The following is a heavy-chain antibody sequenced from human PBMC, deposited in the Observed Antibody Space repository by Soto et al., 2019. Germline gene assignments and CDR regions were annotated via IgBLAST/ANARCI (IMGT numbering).Heavy chain of an antibody. D-gene: IGHD1-7*01. CDR1: GFTFSSYD. J-gene: IGHJ6*02. CDR2: IGTAGDT. CDR3: ATEKLGYYGMDV. Sequence: GGSLRLSCAASGFTFSSYDMHWVRQATGKGLEWVSAIGTAGDTYYPGSVKGRFTISRENAKNSLYLQMNSLRAGDTAVYYCATEKLGYYGMDVWGQGTKVTVSS. V-gene: IGHV3-13*01.